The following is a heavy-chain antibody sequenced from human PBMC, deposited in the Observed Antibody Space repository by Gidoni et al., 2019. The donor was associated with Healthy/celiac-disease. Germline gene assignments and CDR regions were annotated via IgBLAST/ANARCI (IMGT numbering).Heavy chain of an antibody. J-gene: IGHJ5*02. D-gene: IGHD2-2*02. V-gene: IGHV3-49*03. Sequence: EVQLVESGGGLVQPGRSLRLSCTASGFTFGDYAMSWFRQAPGKGLEWVGFIRSKAYGGTTEYAASVKGRFTISRDDSKSIAYLQMNSLKTEDTAVYYCTRVYCSSTSCYRKGFDPWGQGTLVTVSS. CDR3: TRVYCSSTSCYRKGFDP. CDR2: IRSKAYGGTT. CDR1: GFTFGDYA.